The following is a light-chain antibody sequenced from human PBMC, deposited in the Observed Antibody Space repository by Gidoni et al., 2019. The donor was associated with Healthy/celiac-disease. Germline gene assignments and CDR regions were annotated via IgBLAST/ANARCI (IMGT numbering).Light chain of an antibody. J-gene: IGKJ1*01. CDR1: QSVSSSY. V-gene: IGKV3-20*01. Sequence: EIVLTQSPGTLSLSPGERATLSCRASQSVSSSYLDWYQQKPGQAPRLLIYGASSRATGIPDRFSGSGSGTDFTLTIGRLEPEDFAVYYCQQYGSSPRTFGQGTKVEIK. CDR3: QQYGSSPRT. CDR2: GAS.